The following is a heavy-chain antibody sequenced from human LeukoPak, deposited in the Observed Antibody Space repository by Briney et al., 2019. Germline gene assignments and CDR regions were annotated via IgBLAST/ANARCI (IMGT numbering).Heavy chain of an antibody. CDR2: IYYSGTT. CDR1: GGSISSGGYY. V-gene: IGHV4-61*08. Sequence: SETLSLTCNVSGGSISSGGYYWSWIRQHPGKGLEWIGYIYYSGTTNYNPSLKSRVTISLDTSRNQFSLKLRSVTTADTAVYYCARRRVYSGSGEFDFWGQGTLVTVSS. D-gene: IGHD5-12*01. CDR3: ARRRVYSGSGEFDF. J-gene: IGHJ4*02.